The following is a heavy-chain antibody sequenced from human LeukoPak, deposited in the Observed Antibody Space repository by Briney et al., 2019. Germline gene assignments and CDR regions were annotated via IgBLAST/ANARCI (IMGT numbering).Heavy chain of an antibody. J-gene: IGHJ4*02. D-gene: IGHD3-10*01. CDR2: ISGRSISV. V-gene: IGHV3-23*01. CDR3: ARGQTYYYGSGSYYLVD. CDR1: GFTFNNSA. Sequence: GGSLRLSCAASGFTFNNSAMSWVRQAPGKGLEWVSAISGRSISVYYADSVKGRFIISRDNSKNTLYLQMNTLRAEDTAVYYCARGQTYYYGSGSYYLVDWGQGTPVTVSS.